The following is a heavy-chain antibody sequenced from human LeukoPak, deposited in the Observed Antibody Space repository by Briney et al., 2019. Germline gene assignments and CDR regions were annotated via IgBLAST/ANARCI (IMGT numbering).Heavy chain of an antibody. J-gene: IGHJ4*02. CDR1: GGSISSSSYY. Sequence: PSETLSLTCTVSGGSISSSSYYWGWIRQPPGKGLEWVGSIYYSGSTYYNPSLKSRVTILVDTSKNQFSLKLSSVTAADTAVYYCARPSRRGGYYYSFDYWGQGTLVTVSS. V-gene: IGHV4-39*07. CDR3: ARPSRRGGYYYSFDY. CDR2: IYYSGST. D-gene: IGHD3-22*01.